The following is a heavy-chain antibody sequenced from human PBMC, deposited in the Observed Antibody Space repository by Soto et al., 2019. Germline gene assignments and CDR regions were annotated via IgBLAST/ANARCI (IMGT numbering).Heavy chain of an antibody. CDR3: ARETSECSSTSCSIEY. V-gene: IGHV4-59*01. J-gene: IGHJ4*02. CDR1: GGYISSYY. Sequence: SETLSLTCALCGGYISSYYWSWIRQPPGKGLEWIGYIYYSWSTNYNPSLKSRVTISVDTSKNQFSLKLSSVTAADTAVYYCARETSECSSTSCSIEYWGQGTLVTVSS. CDR2: IYYSWST. D-gene: IGHD2-2*01.